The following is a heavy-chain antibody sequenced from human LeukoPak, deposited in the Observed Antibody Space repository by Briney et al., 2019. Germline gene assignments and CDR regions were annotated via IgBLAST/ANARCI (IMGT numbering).Heavy chain of an antibody. CDR1: GYTFTGYY. Sequence: ASVKVSCKASGYTFTGYYMHWVRQAPGQGLEWMGWINPNSGGTNYAQKFQGRVTMTRDTSISTAYMELSRLRSDDTAVYYCARDRYTADICSSNRCYLVNWFDPWGQGTLVTVSS. CDR2: INPNSGGT. J-gene: IGHJ5*02. CDR3: ARDRYTADICSSNRCYLVNWFDP. V-gene: IGHV1-2*02. D-gene: IGHD2-2*01.